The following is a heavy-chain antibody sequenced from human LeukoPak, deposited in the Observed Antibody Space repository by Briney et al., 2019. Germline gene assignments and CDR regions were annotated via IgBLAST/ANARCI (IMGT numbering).Heavy chain of an antibody. V-gene: IGHV3-23*01. J-gene: IGHJ4*02. CDR2: VTGRDTST. CDR1: GFTFSDYA. Sequence: GGSLRLSCAASGFTFSDYAMSWVRQAPGKGLEWVSAVTGRDTSTYYTDSVKGRFTNSRDNSKNTLYQQMNSLSAEDTAIYYCAKWGGYDILTGYYDSDYWGQGTPVTVSS. D-gene: IGHD3-9*01. CDR3: AKWGGYDILTGYYDSDY.